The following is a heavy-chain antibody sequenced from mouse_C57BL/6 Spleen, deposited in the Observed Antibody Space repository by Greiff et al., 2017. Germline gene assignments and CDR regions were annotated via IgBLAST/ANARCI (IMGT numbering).Heavy chain of an antibody. J-gene: IGHJ1*03. V-gene: IGHV1-82*01. CDR3: ARWSNYWYFEG. Sequence: VQLQQSGPELVKPGASVKISCKASGYAFSSSWMNWVKQRPGKGLEWIGRIYPGDGDTNYNGKFKGKATLTADKSSSTAYMQLSSLTSEDSAVYFCARWSNYWYFEGWGTGTTVTVSS. CDR2: IYPGDGDT. CDR1: GYAFSSSW. D-gene: IGHD2-5*01.